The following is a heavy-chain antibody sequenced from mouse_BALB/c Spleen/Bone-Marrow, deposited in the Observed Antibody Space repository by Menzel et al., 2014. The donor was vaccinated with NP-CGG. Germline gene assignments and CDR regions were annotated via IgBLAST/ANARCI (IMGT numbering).Heavy chain of an antibody. CDR2: IDPANGNT. CDR3: ARWLLPYGLDY. Sequence: EVKLVESGAELVKPGASVKLSCTASGFNIKDTYMHWVKQRPEQGLEWIGRIDPANGNTKYDPKFQGKATIPADTSSNAAYLQLSSLTSEDTAVYYCARWLLPYGLDYWGQGTSVTVSS. V-gene: IGHV14-3*02. J-gene: IGHJ4*01. CDR1: GFNIKDTY. D-gene: IGHD2-3*01.